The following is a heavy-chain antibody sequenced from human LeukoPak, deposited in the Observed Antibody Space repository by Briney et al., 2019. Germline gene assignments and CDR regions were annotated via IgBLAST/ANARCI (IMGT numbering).Heavy chain of an antibody. J-gene: IGHJ4*02. CDR3: ARGVDIVATASHFDY. V-gene: IGHV1-18*01. Sequence: GASVKVSCKASGYTFTSYGICWVRQASGQGLEWMGWISAYNGNTNYAQKLQGRVTMTTDTSTSTAYMELRSLRSDDTAVYYCARGVDIVATASHFDYWGQGTLVTVSS. CDR2: ISAYNGNT. CDR1: GYTFTSYG. D-gene: IGHD5-12*01.